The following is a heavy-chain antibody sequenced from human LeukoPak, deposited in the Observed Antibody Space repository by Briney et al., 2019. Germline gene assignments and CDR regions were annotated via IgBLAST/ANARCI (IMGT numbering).Heavy chain of an antibody. V-gene: IGHV3-21*01. J-gene: IGHJ4*02. CDR3: ARRGAAAGSFDY. D-gene: IGHD6-13*01. CDR1: GFTFSSYS. Sequence: GGSLRLSCAASGFTFSSYSMNWVRQAPGKGLEWVSSISSSSSYIYCADSVKGRFTISRDNAKNSLYLQMNSLRAEDTAVYYCARRGAAAGSFDYWGQGTLVTVSS. CDR2: ISSSSSYI.